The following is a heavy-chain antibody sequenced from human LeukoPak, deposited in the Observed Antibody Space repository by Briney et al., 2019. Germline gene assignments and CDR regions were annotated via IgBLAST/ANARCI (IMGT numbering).Heavy chain of an antibody. CDR2: IYSGGST. CDR3: ARKTDHQTGGDY. Sequence: GGSLRLSCAASGFSVSRNYMTWVRQAPGEGLEWVSLIYSGGSTSYADSVKGRFTISRDNSKNTLYLQTNSLRAEDTAVYYCARKTDHQTGGDYWGQGTLVTVSS. CDR1: GFSVSRNY. J-gene: IGHJ4*02. D-gene: IGHD1-1*01. V-gene: IGHV3-66*01.